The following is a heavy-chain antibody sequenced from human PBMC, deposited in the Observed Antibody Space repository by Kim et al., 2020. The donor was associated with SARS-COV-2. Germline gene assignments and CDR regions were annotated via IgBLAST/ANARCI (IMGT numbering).Heavy chain of an antibody. CDR2: AFYSGRT. J-gene: IGHJ2*01. Sequence: SETLSLTYTVSGGSISPYYWSWIRQPPGKGLEWIGFAFYSGRTNYNPSLNSRVTISLDTSKSQFSLKLNSVTAADTALYYCSRHRGVAWYFDLWGRGTLV. V-gene: IGHV4-59*08. CDR1: GGSISPYY. CDR3: SRHRGVAWYFDL.